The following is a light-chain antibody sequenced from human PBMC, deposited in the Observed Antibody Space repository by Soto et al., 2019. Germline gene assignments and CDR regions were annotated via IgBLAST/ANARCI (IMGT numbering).Light chain of an antibody. Sequence: DIQMTQSASSLSASVGDRVSITCLASQSIRSQLNWYQHKPGKAPKVLIYAASSLQGGVPSRFSGSRSGTDFTLTIKSLHPEDFATYYCQQSFSSPFTFGPGTKVDVK. CDR3: QQSFSSPFT. V-gene: IGKV1-39*01. CDR1: QSIRSQ. J-gene: IGKJ3*01. CDR2: AAS.